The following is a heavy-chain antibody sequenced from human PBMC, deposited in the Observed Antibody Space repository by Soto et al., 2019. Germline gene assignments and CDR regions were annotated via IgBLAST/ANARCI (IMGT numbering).Heavy chain of an antibody. V-gene: IGHV3-23*01. CDR1: GFTFSSYA. CDR2: ISGSGGST. Sequence: SGGSLRLSCAASGFTFSSYAMSWVRQAPGKGLEWVSAISGSGGSTYYADSVKGRFTISRDNSKNTLYLQMNSLRAEDTAVYYCAKSPIYCSGGSCYSKYNIGWFDPWGQGTLVTVSS. J-gene: IGHJ5*02. CDR3: AKSPIYCSGGSCYSKYNIGWFDP. D-gene: IGHD2-15*01.